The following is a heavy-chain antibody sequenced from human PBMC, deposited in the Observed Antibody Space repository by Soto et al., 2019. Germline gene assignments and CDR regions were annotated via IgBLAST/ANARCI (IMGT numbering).Heavy chain of an antibody. Sequence: GGSLRLSCAASGFTFSSYAMSWVRQAPGKGLEWVSAISGSGGSTYYADSVKGRFTISRDNSKNTLYLQMNSLRAEDTAVYYCANCGGYDWGAFDIWGQGTMVTVSS. CDR1: GFTFSSYA. D-gene: IGHD5-12*01. CDR2: ISGSGGST. J-gene: IGHJ3*02. CDR3: ANCGGYDWGAFDI. V-gene: IGHV3-23*01.